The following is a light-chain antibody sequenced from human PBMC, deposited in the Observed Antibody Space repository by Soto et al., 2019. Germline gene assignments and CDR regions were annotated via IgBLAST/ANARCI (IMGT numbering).Light chain of an antibody. Sequence: IVLTQSPGTLSLSPGERATLSCRASQSVRSNLAWYQQKPGQAPRLLMYDASTRATGIPARFSGSGSGTEFTLTIISLQSADFAVYYCQHYNNWLPWTFGQGTKVDIK. J-gene: IGKJ1*01. CDR2: DAS. V-gene: IGKV3-15*01. CDR1: QSVRSN. CDR3: QHYNNWLPWT.